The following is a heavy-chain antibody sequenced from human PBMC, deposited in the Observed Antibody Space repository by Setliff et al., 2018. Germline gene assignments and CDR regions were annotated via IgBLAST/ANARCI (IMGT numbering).Heavy chain of an antibody. CDR2: IYNSGTT. CDR1: GDSISNTGYY. CDR3: ARTRYGLGGRPY. Sequence: SETLSLTCIVAGDSISNTGYYWGWIRQPPGKGLEWIGRIYNSGTTNYNPSLKSRVTISLDTSKNQFSLKLSFVTAADTAVYYCARTRYGLGGRPYWGQGTLVTVSS. V-gene: IGHV4-39*07. D-gene: IGHD2-15*01. J-gene: IGHJ4*02.